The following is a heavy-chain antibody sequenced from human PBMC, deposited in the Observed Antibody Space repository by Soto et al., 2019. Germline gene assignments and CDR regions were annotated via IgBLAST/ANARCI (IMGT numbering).Heavy chain of an antibody. CDR3: ARRALYCSSTSCYLWYFDL. V-gene: IGHV4-39*01. D-gene: IGHD2-2*01. CDR2: IYYSGST. J-gene: IGHJ2*01. Sequence: SETLSLTCTVSGGSISSSSYYWGWIRQPPGKGLEWIGSIYYSGSTYYNPSLKSRVTISVDTSKNQFSLKLSSVTAADTAVYYCARRALYCSSTSCYLWYFDLWGRGTLVTVSS. CDR1: GGSISSSSYY.